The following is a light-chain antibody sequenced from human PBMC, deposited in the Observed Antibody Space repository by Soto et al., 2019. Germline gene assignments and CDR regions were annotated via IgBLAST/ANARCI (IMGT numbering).Light chain of an antibody. CDR1: QDIRSY. V-gene: IGKV1-9*01. CDR3: QQYRIYFSFN. CDR2: AAS. Sequence: DIQLTQAPSFLSASAGDTVTITCRASQDIRSYLAWYQQKAGRAPKLLIYAASTLQSEVPSRVSGSGSGTDFTVTNNGLQPDDCASYYCQQYRIYFSFNFGGWNKVDIK. J-gene: IGKJ4*01.